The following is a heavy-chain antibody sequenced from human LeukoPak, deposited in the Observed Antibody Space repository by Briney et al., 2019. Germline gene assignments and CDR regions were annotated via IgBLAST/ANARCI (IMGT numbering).Heavy chain of an antibody. D-gene: IGHD4/OR15-4a*01. J-gene: IGHJ4*02. CDR2: MNPNSGNT. V-gene: IGHV1-8*01. CDR1: GYTFASYD. Sequence: GASVKVSCKASGYTFASYDINWVRQATGQGLEWMGWMNPNSGNTGYAQKFQGRVTMTRNTSISTAYMEPSSLRSEDTDCGAGSFDYWGQGTLVTVSS. CDR3: SFDY.